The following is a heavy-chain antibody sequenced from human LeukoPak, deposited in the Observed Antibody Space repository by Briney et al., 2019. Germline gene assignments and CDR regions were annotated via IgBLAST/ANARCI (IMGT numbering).Heavy chain of an antibody. J-gene: IGHJ3*02. V-gene: IGHV4-34*01. CDR2: INHSGST. Sequence: SETLSLTCAVYGGSFSGYYWSWIRQPPGKGLEWIGEINHSGSTNYNPSLKSRVTISVETSKNQFSLKLSSVTAADTAVYYCARRRGYFDWYPFAFDIWGQGTMVTVSS. D-gene: IGHD3-9*01. CDR3: ARRRGYFDWYPFAFDI. CDR1: GGSFSGYY.